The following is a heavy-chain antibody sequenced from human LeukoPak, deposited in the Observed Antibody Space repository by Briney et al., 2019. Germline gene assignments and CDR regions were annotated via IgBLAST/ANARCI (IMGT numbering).Heavy chain of an antibody. CDR1: GGSISSSSYY. CDR2: IYYSGST. Sequence: SETLSLTCTVSGGSISSSSYYWGWIRQPPGKGLEWIGYIYYSGSTNYNPSLKSRVTISVDTSKNQFSLKLSSVTAADTAVYYCARRPRAHPFDYWGQGTLVTVSS. J-gene: IGHJ4*02. V-gene: IGHV4-61*05. D-gene: IGHD6-25*01. CDR3: ARRPRAHPFDY.